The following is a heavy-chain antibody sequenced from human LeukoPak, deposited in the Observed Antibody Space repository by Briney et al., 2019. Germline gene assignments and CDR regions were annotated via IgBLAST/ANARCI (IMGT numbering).Heavy chain of an antibody. CDR2: ISAYTGNT. D-gene: IGHD3-22*01. J-gene: IGHJ3*02. Sequence: GASVKVSCKASGYTFSTYGISWVRQAPGQGPEWMGWISAYTGNTNYAQNLQGRVTMTTDTSTSTAYMELRSLRSDDTAVYYCARAPMDSSGYYPNDAFDIWGQGTMVTVSS. CDR1: GYTFSTYG. CDR3: ARAPMDSSGYYPNDAFDI. V-gene: IGHV1-18*01.